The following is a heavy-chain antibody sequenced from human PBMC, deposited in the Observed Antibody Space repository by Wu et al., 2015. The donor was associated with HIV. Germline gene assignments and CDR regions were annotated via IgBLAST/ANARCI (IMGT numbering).Heavy chain of an antibody. CDR2: MNPRTGNT. CDR1: GYTFTSFD. Sequence: QVHLVQSGAEVKKPGASVXVSCKTSGYTFTSFDMNWVRQATGQGLEWMGWMNPRTGNTGYAQKFQGRVTMTRDTSISTANMELSSLRSEDTAVYYCARQRAYTSGWYIFDNWGQGTLVTVSS. J-gene: IGHJ5*02. D-gene: IGHD6-19*01. V-gene: IGHV1-8*01. CDR3: ARQRAYTSGWYIFDN.